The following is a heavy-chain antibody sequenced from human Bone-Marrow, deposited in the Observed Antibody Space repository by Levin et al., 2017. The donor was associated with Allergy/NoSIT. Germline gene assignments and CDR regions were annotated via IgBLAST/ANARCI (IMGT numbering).Heavy chain of an antibody. CDR1: GYIFTTHG. J-gene: IGHJ3*02. Sequence: KRGESLKISCKASGYIFTTHGITWVRQAPGQGLEWMGWISPLNNNIIYAEKFQDRVTMTTDTATSTAYMELKSLKSDDTAMYFCARDNPIMVVTSHGDLDIWGQGTMVTVSS. CDR2: ISPLNNNI. CDR3: ARDNPIMVVTSHGDLDI. V-gene: IGHV1-18*01. D-gene: IGHD2-21*02.